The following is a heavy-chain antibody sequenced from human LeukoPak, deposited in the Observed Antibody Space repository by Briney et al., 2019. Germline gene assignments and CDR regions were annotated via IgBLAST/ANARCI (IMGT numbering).Heavy chain of an antibody. J-gene: IGHJ3*02. CDR2: ISGGGSST. V-gene: IGHV3-23*01. CDR3: AKDSQADAFDI. Sequence: LXWVSVISGGGSSTYYADSVKGRFTISRDNSKNTLYLQMNSLRAEDTALYYCAKDSQADAFDIWGQGTMVTVSS.